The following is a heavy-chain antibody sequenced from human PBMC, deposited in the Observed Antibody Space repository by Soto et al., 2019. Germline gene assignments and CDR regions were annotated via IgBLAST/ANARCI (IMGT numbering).Heavy chain of an antibody. CDR3: ARSALITRIDY. Sequence: QLQLQESGPGLVKPSETLSLTCTVSGGSISSSSYYWGWIRQPPGKGLEWIGSIYYSGSTYYNPSLKSRVTISVDTSKNQFSLKLSSVTAADTAVYCCARSALITRIDYWGQGTLVTVSS. CDR1: GGSISSSSYY. CDR2: IYYSGST. D-gene: IGHD3-16*01. J-gene: IGHJ4*02. V-gene: IGHV4-39*01.